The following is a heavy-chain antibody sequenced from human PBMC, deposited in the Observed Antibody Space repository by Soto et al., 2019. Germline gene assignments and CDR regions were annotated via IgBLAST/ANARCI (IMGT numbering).Heavy chain of an antibody. D-gene: IGHD3-9*01. Sequence: QVQLVESGGGVVQPGRSLRLSCAASGFTFSSYGMHWVRQAPGKGLEWVAVIWYDGSNKYYADSVKGRFTISRDNSKNTLYLQMNSLRAEDTAVYYCARGSTYYDILTGYYNCDYWGQGTLVTVSS. CDR3: ARGSTYYDILTGYYNCDY. CDR2: IWYDGSNK. V-gene: IGHV3-33*01. J-gene: IGHJ4*02. CDR1: GFTFSSYG.